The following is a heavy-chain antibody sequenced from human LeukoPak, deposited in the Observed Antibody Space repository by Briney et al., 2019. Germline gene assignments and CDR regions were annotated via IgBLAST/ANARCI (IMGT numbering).Heavy chain of an antibody. CDR2: ISYDGSNK. D-gene: IGHD5-24*01. Sequence: GGSLRLSCAASGFTFSSYAMHWVRQAPGKGLEWVAVISYDGSNKYYADSVKGRLTISRDNSKNTLYLQMNSLRAEDTAVYYCARVNPEMGIDYWGQGTLVTVSS. CDR3: ARVNPEMGIDY. J-gene: IGHJ4*02. CDR1: GFTFSSYA. V-gene: IGHV3-30-3*01.